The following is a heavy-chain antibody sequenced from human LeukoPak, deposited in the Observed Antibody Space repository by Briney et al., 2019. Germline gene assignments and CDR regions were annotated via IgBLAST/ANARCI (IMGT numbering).Heavy chain of an antibody. J-gene: IGHJ4*02. CDR1: GFTYSSYG. Sequence: GGSLRLSCAASGFTYSSYGMHWVRQAPGKGLEWVALISYDGSNKYYADSVKGRFTISRDNSKNTLYLQMNSLRAEDTAVYYCAKAGYGSGIDYWGQGTLVTVSS. V-gene: IGHV3-30*18. CDR3: AKAGYGSGIDY. CDR2: ISYDGSNK. D-gene: IGHD3-10*01.